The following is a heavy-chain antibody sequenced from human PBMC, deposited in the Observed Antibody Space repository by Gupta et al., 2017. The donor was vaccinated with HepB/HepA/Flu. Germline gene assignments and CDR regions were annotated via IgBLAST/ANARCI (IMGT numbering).Heavy chain of an antibody. CDR2: IDSGGAT. CDR3: ASDTDSCYRADH. D-gene: IGHD3-22*01. J-gene: IGHJ5*02. Sequence: EVQLVDSGGGLVQPGGSLRLSCAASGLTVSDTYMSWVRQAPGKGLEWVALIDSGGATYYADSVKGRFTVSRDSFKNKLSLQMNSLRAEDTAVYFCASDTDSCYRADHWGQGTLVTVSS. CDR1: GLTVSDTY. V-gene: IGHV3-66*01.